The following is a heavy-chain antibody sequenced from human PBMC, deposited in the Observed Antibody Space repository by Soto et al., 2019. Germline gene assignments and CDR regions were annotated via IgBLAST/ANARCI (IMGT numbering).Heavy chain of an antibody. J-gene: IGHJ1*01. CDR1: GFTFSSYW. D-gene: IGHD6-19*01. CDR2: IKQDGSEK. V-gene: IGHV3-7*01. Sequence: GESLKISCAASGFTFSSYWMSWVRQAPGKGLEWVANIKQDGSEKYYLDSVKGRFTISRDNAKNSLYLQMNSLRAEDTAVYYCARDHSSGRVGYFQHWGQGTLVTVSS. CDR3: ARDHSSGRVGYFQH.